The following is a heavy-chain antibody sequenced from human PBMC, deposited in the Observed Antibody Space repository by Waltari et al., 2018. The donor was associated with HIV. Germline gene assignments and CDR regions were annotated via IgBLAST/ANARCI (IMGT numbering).Heavy chain of an antibody. V-gene: IGHV4-38-2*02. CDR2: IYHSGST. Sequence: QVQLQESGPGLVKPSETLSLICVVSGYSISSHYYWGWIRQPPGKGLEWIGNIYHSGSTYYNAALKSRLTLSVDTSKNQFSLKLSSVTAADTAMYYCVRDGAVAGTENEAFDIWGQGTMVTVSS. D-gene: IGHD6-19*01. J-gene: IGHJ3*02. CDR3: VRDGAVAGTENEAFDI. CDR1: GYSISSHYY.